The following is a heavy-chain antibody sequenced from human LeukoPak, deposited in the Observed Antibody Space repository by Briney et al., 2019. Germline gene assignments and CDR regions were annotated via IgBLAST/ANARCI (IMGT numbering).Heavy chain of an antibody. J-gene: IGHJ3*01. D-gene: IGHD3-9*01. CDR1: GFTFSFYS. CDR3: ASIDSNDAFDV. V-gene: IGHV3-21*01. CDR2: ISSSSSYI. Sequence: GGSLRLSCAASGFTFSFYSMEWVRQAPGKGLEWVSSISSSSSYIHYADSVKGRFTISRDNAKNSLYLQTNSLRAEDTAVYYCASIDSNDAFDVWGQGTMVTVSS.